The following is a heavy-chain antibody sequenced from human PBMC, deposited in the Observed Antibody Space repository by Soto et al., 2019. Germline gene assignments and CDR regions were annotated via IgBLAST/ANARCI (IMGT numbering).Heavy chain of an antibody. J-gene: IGHJ4*02. CDR1: GYIFTSYY. V-gene: IGHV1-46*01. CDR3: AREKSSWYDY. Sequence: ASVKVSCKASGYIFTSYYIHWVRQAPGQGLEWMGWINPFDGSRMFAQSFQGRVTMTRDTSTSTVYMEVSSLRSEDTAVYYCAREKSSWYDYWGQGTLVTVSS. CDR2: INPFDGSR. D-gene: IGHD6-13*01.